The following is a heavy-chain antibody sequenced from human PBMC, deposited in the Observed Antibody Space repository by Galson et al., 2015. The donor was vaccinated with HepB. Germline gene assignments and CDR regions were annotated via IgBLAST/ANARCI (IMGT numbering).Heavy chain of an antibody. CDR3: AADQRTTWLQRYNAAATLDY. CDR1: GFTFTSSA. CDR2: IVVGSGNT. V-gene: IGHV1-58*01. D-gene: IGHD5-18*01. J-gene: IGHJ4*02. Sequence: SVKVSCKASGFTFTSSAVQWVRQARGQRLEWIGWIVVGSGNTNYAQKFQERVTITRDMSTSTAYMELSSLRSEDTAVYYCAADQRTTWLQRYNAAATLDYWGQGTLVTVSS.